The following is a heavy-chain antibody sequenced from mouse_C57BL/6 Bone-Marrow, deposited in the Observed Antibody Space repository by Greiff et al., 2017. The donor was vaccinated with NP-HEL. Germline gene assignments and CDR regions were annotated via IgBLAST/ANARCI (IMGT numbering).Heavy chain of an antibody. CDR2: INPNNGGT. D-gene: IGHD1-1*01. Sequence: VQLQQSGPELVKPGASVKISCKASGYTFTDYYMNWVKQSHGKSLEWIGDINPNNGGTSYNQKFKGKATLTVDKSSSTAYMELRSLTSEDSAVYYCARGGDFIGGFAYWGQGTLVTVSA. V-gene: IGHV1-26*01. J-gene: IGHJ3*01. CDR3: ARGGDFIGGFAY. CDR1: GYTFTDYY.